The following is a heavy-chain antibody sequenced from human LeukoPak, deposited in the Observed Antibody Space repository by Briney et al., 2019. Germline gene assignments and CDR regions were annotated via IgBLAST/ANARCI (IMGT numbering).Heavy chain of an antibody. CDR3: ARMSDYVCFDY. D-gene: IGHD3-16*01. V-gene: IGHV3-48*01. Sequence: GGSLRLSCAASGFSFSSYSMNWVRQAPGKGLEWVSYISSSSSTIYYAASVKGRFTISRDNAKNSLYLQMNSLRAEDTAVYYCARMSDYVCFDYWGQGTLVTVSS. CDR1: GFSFSSYS. CDR2: ISSSSSTI. J-gene: IGHJ4*02.